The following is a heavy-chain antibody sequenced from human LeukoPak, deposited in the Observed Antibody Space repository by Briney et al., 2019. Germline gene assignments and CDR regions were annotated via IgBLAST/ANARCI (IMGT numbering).Heavy chain of an antibody. CDR3: AKDQGGRYYDILAGYYPENFFDY. CDR2: LRGNGDT. CDR1: GFTFSSYA. D-gene: IGHD3-9*01. V-gene: IGHV3-23*01. J-gene: IGHJ4*02. Sequence: GGSLRLSCAASGFTFSSYAMSWVREAPARGLEWVSSLRGNGDTFYADSVKGRFTFSRDNSKGTLYLQMNGLRAEDTAVYYCAKDQGGRYYDILAGYYPENFFDYWGQGTLVTVSS.